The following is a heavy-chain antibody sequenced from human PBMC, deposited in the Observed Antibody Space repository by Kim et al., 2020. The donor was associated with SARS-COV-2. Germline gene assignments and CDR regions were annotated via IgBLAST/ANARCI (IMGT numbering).Heavy chain of an antibody. J-gene: IGHJ4*02. Sequence: GGSLRLSCAASGFTFSSYAMSWVRQAPGKGLEWVSAISGSGGSTYYADSVKGRFTISRDNSKNTLYLQMNSLRAKDTAVYYCAKMSDSSGYYSVFDYWGQGTLVTVSS. V-gene: IGHV3-23*01. CDR1: GFTFSSYA. CDR3: AKMSDSSGYYSVFDY. CDR2: ISGSGGST. D-gene: IGHD3-22*01.